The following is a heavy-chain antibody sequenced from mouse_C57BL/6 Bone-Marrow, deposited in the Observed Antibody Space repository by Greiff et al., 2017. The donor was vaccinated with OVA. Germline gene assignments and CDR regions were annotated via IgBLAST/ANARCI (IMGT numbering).Heavy chain of an antibody. Sequence: QVQLQQPGAELVKPGASVKLSCKASGYTFTSYWMHWVKQRPGQGLEWIGMIHPNSGSTNYNEKFKSKATLTVDKSSSSAYMQLSSLTSEDSAVYYCASWGDYDSCFAYWGQGTLVTVSA. V-gene: IGHV1-64*01. J-gene: IGHJ3*01. CDR2: IHPNSGST. CDR1: GYTFTSYW. D-gene: IGHD2-4*01. CDR3: ASWGDYDSCFAY.